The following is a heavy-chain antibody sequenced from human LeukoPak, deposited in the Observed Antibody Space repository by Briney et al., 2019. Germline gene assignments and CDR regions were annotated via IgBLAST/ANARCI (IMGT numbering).Heavy chain of an antibody. J-gene: IGHJ4*02. V-gene: IGHV3-74*01. D-gene: IGHD3-22*01. CDR1: GFTSSHYW. CDR2: TSTDGSST. Sequence: GGSLRLSCEASGFTSSHYWMHWVRQAPGKGLVWVSRTSTDGSSTTYMDSVKGRFTVSRDNAKNTMYLQMNSLRAEDTAAYYCVPTDSSGLDWGQGTLVTVSS. CDR3: VPTDSSGLD.